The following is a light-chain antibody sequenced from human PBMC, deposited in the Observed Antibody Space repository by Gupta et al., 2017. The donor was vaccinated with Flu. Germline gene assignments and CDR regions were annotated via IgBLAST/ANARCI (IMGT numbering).Light chain of an antibody. CDR3: MQATHWPWT. J-gene: IGKJ1*01. Sequence: DVVLTQSPLSLSVTLGQPASISCRSSQSVVYSDGNTYFNWFHQRPGQAPRRLIYKVSNRDSGVPDGFSGGWSGTDFTLTISRVEAEDVGVYFCMQATHWPWTFGQGTKVEIK. V-gene: IGKV2-30*01. CDR1: QSVVYSDGNTY. CDR2: KVS.